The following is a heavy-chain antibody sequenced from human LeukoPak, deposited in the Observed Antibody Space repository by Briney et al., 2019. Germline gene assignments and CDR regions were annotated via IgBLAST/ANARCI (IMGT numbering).Heavy chain of an antibody. Sequence: GGSLRLSCAASGFTFNSYGMSWVRQAPGKGLEWVSAMSGSGSSTYYADSVKGRFTISRDNSKNTLYLQMNSLRAEDTAVYYCARDRRDGPFDYWGQGTLVTVSS. J-gene: IGHJ4*02. V-gene: IGHV3-23*01. CDR3: ARDRRDGPFDY. CDR2: MSGSGSST. CDR1: GFTFNSYG. D-gene: IGHD2-8*01.